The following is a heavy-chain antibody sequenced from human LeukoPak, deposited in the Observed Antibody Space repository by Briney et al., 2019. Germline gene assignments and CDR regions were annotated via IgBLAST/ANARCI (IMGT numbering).Heavy chain of an antibody. CDR3: ARSPTGYYDTQYYFDY. V-gene: IGHV4-59*08. CDR2: IYHSGST. Sequence: PSETLSLTCTVSGGSISSYYWSWIRQPPGKGLEWIGSIYHSGSTYYNPSLKSRVTISVDTSKNQFSLKLPSVTAADTAVYYCARSPTGYYDTQYYFDYWGQGTLVTVSS. D-gene: IGHD3-22*01. J-gene: IGHJ4*02. CDR1: GGSISSYY.